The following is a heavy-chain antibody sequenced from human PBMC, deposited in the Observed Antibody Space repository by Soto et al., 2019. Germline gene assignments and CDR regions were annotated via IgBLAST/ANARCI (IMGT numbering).Heavy chain of an antibody. CDR3: ARALSLYNWKYFDY. V-gene: IGHV1-69*13. J-gene: IGHJ4*02. D-gene: IGHD1-20*01. CDR1: GGTFSSYA. Sequence: GASVKVSCKASGGTFSSYAISWVRQAPGQGLEWMGGIIPIFGTANYAQKFQGRVTITADESTSTAYMELSSLRSEDTAVYYCARALSLYNWKYFDYWGQGTLVTVSS. CDR2: IIPIFGTA.